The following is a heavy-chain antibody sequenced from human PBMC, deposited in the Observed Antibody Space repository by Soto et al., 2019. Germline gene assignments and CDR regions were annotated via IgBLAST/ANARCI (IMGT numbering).Heavy chain of an antibody. Sequence: GGSLSLSCAASGFIFSNAWINWVRQAPGKGLEWVSYISSNGSTIYYADSVKGRFTISRDNAKNSLYLQLNTLRAEDTAVYYCASFHRYCTNGVCYPRDYYYMDVWGKGTTVTVSS. CDR3: ASFHRYCTNGVCYPRDYYYMDV. CDR1: GFIFSNAW. V-gene: IGHV3-11*01. D-gene: IGHD2-8*01. J-gene: IGHJ6*03. CDR2: ISSNGSTI.